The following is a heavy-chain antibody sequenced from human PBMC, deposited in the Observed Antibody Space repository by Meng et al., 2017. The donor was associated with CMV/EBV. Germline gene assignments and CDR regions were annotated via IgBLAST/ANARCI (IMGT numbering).Heavy chain of an antibody. CDR2: ISAYNGNT. D-gene: IGHD2-2*01. V-gene: IGHV1-18*01. Sequence: ASVKVSCKASGYTFTSYGISWVRQAPGQGLEWMEWISAYNGNTNYAQKLQGRVTMTTDTSTSTAYMELRSLRSDDTAVYYCARGPGVVVPAATDYWGQGTLVTVSS. CDR1: GYTFTSYG. J-gene: IGHJ4*02. CDR3: ARGPGVVVPAATDY.